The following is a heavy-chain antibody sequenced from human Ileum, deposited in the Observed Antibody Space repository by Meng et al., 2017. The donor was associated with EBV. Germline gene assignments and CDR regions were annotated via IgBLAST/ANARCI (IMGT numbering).Heavy chain of an antibody. D-gene: IGHD5-12*01. CDR3: TGDSGHPGSDWFDP. CDR2: LKSKIHGGTP. V-gene: IGHV3-15*01. CDR1: GFTLNSAW. J-gene: IGHJ5*02. Sequence: EVQLVESGGGLAKPGGSLRISCTIPGFTLNSAWMSWVRLAPGKGLEWIGRLKSKIHGGTPDYAAPVKGRFTISGDDSTNTLYLQMDSLKTEDTAVYYCTGDSGHPGSDWFDPWGLGTLVTVSS.